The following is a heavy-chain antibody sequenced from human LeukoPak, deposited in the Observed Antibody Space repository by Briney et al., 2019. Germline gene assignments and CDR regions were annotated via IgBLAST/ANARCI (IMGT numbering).Heavy chain of an antibody. CDR1: GGSISSYC. CDR3: AREGYDFGSGYYTRGYYYMDV. Sequence: PSQTLSLTCTVSGGSISSYCCRWIRQPAGKGLEWIWRICTSGSTNYNPSLSNRVTLSVDPSKNEFSLKLSSVTAADTGVYYCAREGYDFGSGYYTRGYYYMDVWGKGTTVTVSS. D-gene: IGHD3-3*01. CDR2: ICTSGST. J-gene: IGHJ6*03. V-gene: IGHV4-4*07.